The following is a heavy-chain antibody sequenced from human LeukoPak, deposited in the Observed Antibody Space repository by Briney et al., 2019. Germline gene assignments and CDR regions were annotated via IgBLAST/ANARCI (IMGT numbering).Heavy chain of an antibody. CDR1: GYSISSGYY. CDR2: IYHSGST. Sequence: SETLSLTCAVSGYSISSGYYWGWIRQPPGKGLEWIGSIYHSGSTYYNPSLRSRVTISVDTSKNQFSLKLSSVTAADTAVYYCARQYCSSTSCLDDFDYWGQGTLVTVSS. CDR3: ARQYCSSTSCLDDFDY. V-gene: IGHV4-38-2*01. J-gene: IGHJ4*02. D-gene: IGHD2-2*01.